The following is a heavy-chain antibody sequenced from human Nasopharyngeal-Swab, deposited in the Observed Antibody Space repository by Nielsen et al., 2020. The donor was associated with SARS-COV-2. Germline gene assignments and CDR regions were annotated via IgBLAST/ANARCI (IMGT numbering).Heavy chain of an antibody. D-gene: IGHD1-20*01. V-gene: IGHV4-59*01. CDR2: IYYTGST. J-gene: IGHJ5*02. Sequence: WIRQPPGKGLDWIGNIYYTGSTNYNPSLKSRVAISADTPKNQFSLKLSSVTAADTAVYYCARALTGTSFFDPWGQGTLVTVSS. CDR3: ARALTGTSFFDP.